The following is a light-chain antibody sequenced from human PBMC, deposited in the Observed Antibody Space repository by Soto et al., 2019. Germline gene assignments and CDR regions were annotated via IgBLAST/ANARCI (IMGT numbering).Light chain of an antibody. Sequence: DIQMTQSPSSVSASVGDRLTITCRASRDISNSLAWYQQTPGKAPQLLLRGASSLHRGVPSRFSGGGAGTDITLTISSLQPEDFATDYCQETSAFPSTFGQGTKV. J-gene: IGKJ1*01. CDR3: QETSAFPST. V-gene: IGKV1-12*01. CDR2: GAS. CDR1: RDISNS.